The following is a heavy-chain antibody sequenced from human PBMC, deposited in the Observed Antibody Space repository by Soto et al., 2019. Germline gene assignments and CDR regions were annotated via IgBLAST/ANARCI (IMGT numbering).Heavy chain of an antibody. V-gene: IGHV1-3*01. D-gene: IGHD6-13*01. CDR2: INAANGAT. Sequence: ASVKVSFKASGYTFTSYDNHWVRQAHGQRLEWMGWINAANGATKYSPKFQGRVTITRDTSASTAYMELSSLRSEDTAVYYCVRRHVSATGIDWFDPWGQGTLVTVSS. CDR1: GYTFTSYD. CDR3: VRRHVSATGIDWFDP. J-gene: IGHJ5*02.